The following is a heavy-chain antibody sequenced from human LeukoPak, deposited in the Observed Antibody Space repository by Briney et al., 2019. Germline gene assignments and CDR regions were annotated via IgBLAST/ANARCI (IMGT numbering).Heavy chain of an antibody. CDR1: GGSISTFY. V-gene: IGHV4-4*07. D-gene: IGHD6-6*01. J-gene: IGHJ4*02. CDR3: AREGSMTARPFVSIDY. Sequence: PSETLSLTCTVSGGSISTFYWSWIRQPAGKGLEWIGRIHTSGSTDYNPSLKSRVTMSVDTSKNQFSLKLSFVTAADTAVYYCAREGSMTARPFVSIDYWGQGTLVTVSS. CDR2: IHTSGST.